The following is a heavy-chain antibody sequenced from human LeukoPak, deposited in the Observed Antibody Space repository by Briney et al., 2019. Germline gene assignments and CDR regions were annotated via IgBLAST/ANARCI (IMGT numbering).Heavy chain of an antibody. CDR1: GYTFTGYY. Sequence: ASVKVSCKASGYTFTGYYMHWVRQAPGQGLEWMGRINPNSGGTNYAQKFQGRVTMTTDTSTSTAYMELRSLRSDDTAVYYCARALSGSYAYWGQGTLVTVSS. CDR2: INPNSGGT. J-gene: IGHJ4*02. V-gene: IGHV1-2*06. D-gene: IGHD1-26*01. CDR3: ARALSGSYAY.